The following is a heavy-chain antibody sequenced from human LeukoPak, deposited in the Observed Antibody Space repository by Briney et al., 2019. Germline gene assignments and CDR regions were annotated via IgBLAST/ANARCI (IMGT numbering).Heavy chain of an antibody. J-gene: IGHJ4*02. CDR3: ATGYYFDY. CDR1: GGSSNNYY. CDR2: IYTSGST. Sequence: PSETLSLTCTVSGGSSNNYYWSWIRQSAGKGLEWIGRIYTSGSTNYNPSLKSRVSMSVDTSKNQFSLRLRSVTAADTAVYYCATGYYFDYWGQGTLVTVSS. D-gene: IGHD4-17*01. V-gene: IGHV4-4*07.